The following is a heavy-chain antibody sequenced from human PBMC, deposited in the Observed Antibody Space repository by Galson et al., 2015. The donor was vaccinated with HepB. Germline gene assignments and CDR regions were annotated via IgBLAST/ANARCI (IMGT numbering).Heavy chain of an antibody. V-gene: IGHV3-23*01. CDR3: AKLPHWIPRLNWFDP. D-gene: IGHD5-12*01. CDR2: ISGSGGST. Sequence: SLRLSCAASGFTFSSYAMSWVRQAPGKGLEWVSAISGSGGSTYYADSVKGRFTISRDNSKNTLYLQMNSLRAEDTAVYYCAKLPHWIPRLNWFDPWGQGTLVTVSS. CDR1: GFTFSSYA. J-gene: IGHJ5*02.